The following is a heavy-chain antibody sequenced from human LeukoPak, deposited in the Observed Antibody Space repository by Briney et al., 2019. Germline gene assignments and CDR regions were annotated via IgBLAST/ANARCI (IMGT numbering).Heavy chain of an antibody. CDR2: ISGSGSRT. CDR3: AKDGGVTTPYYMDV. V-gene: IGHV3-23*01. D-gene: IGHD4-17*01. J-gene: IGHJ6*03. CDR1: GFIFSSYV. Sequence: GGSLRLSCAASGFIFSSYVMNWVRQAPGKGLEWVSGISGSGSRTYYADSVKGRFTISRDIPKNTLYPQMNSLRAEDTAVYYCAKDGGVTTPYYMDVWGKGTTVTVSS.